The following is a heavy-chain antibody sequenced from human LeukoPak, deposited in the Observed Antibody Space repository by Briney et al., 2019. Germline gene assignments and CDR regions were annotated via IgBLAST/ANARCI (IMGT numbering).Heavy chain of an antibody. CDR2: NSSSGSTM. CDR3: ARGRVKKDF. CDR1: GLTYSRFQ. V-gene: IGHV3-48*03. J-gene: IGHJ4*02. Sequence: GGSLRLSCAASGLTYSRFQMNWARQAPGKGLEWVSYNSSSGSTMYYADSVKGRFSIARDNAKNSLYLQMNSLRAEDTAVYYCARGRVKKDFWGQGTLVTVSS. D-gene: IGHD3-22*01.